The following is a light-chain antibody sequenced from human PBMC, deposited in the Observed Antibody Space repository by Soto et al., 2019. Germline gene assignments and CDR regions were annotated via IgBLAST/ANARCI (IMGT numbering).Light chain of an antibody. Sequence: QSVLTQPPSVSGAPGQRVTISCAGSSSNIGAGYDVHWYQQIPGTAPKLLIYANINRPSGVPDRFSGSKSGTSASLAITGLQAEDEADYYCQSYDSSLSCYVFGTGTKVTVL. CDR2: ANI. V-gene: IGLV1-40*01. CDR1: SSNIGAGYD. CDR3: QSYDSSLSCYV. J-gene: IGLJ1*01.